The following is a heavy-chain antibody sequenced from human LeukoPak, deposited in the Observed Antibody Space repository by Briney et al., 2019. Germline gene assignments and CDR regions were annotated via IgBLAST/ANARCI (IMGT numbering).Heavy chain of an antibody. CDR1: GFTLSSYS. V-gene: IGHV3-21*01. J-gene: IGHJ4*02. CDR3: ARAIIRATTQTTYYFDY. Sequence: GSLRLSCAASGFTLSSYSMNWVRQAPGKGLEWVSSISRSSAYIYYADSVKGRFTISRDNAKNSLYLQMNSLRAEDTAVYYCARAIIRATTQTTYYFDYWGQGTLVTVSS. D-gene: IGHD1-26*01. CDR2: ISRSSAYI.